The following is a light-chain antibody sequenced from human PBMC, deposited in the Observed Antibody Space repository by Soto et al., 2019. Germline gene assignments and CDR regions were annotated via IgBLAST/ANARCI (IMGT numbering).Light chain of an antibody. Sequence: EIVMTQSPATLSVAPGERVTFSCRASQGVSRKLAWYQHKPGQAPRLLISGASTGATGIPARFSGSGSGTEFTLTISSLQSEDCAIYYCQQYNNWPGTFGQGTKVDIK. CDR2: GAS. J-gene: IGKJ1*01. CDR1: QGVSRK. V-gene: IGKV3-15*01. CDR3: QQYNNWPGT.